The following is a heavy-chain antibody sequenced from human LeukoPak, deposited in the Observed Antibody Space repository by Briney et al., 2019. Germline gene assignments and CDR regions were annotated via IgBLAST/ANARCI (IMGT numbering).Heavy chain of an antibody. V-gene: IGHV3-43*02. CDR3: SPHDWNYLGDY. CDR1: GFTFDDYA. CDR2: INEGGDTT. Sequence: GGSLRLSCAASGFTFDDYAMHWVRHAPGKGLEWVSLINEGGDTTYYADSVKGRFAISRDNSKNFLYLQMTSLRTEDTALYYCSPHDWNYLGDYWGQGTLVTVSS. D-gene: IGHD1-7*01. J-gene: IGHJ4*02.